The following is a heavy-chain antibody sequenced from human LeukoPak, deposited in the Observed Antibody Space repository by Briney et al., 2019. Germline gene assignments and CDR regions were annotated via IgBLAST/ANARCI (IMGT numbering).Heavy chain of an antibody. Sequence: PGGSLRLSCEASGFTFSDYWMHWVRQAPGKGLEWVANINQGGTVKHYVDSLKGRFTISRDNARDSVYLQMSSLRVEDTAVYHCASETQDVFDIWGQGTLVTVSS. CDR1: GFTFSDYW. CDR2: INQGGTVK. V-gene: IGHV3-7*01. J-gene: IGHJ3*02. CDR3: ASETQDVFDI.